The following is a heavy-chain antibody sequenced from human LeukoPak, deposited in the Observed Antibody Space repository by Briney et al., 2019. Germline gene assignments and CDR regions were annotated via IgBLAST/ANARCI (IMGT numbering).Heavy chain of an antibody. CDR3: ARDGDYGDYVPFDY. D-gene: IGHD4-17*01. CDR2: INAGNGNT. CDR1: GYTFTSYA. V-gene: IGHV1-3*01. J-gene: IGHJ4*02. Sequence: ASVKVSCKASGYTFTSYAMHWVRQAPGQRLEWMGWINAGNGNTKYSQKFQGRVTITRDTSASTAYMELSSLRSEDTAVYYCARDGDYGDYVPFDYWGQGTLVTVSS.